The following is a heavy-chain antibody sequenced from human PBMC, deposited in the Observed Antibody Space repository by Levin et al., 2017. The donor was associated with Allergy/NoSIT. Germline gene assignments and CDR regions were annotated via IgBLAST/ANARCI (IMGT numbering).Heavy chain of an antibody. J-gene: IGHJ4*02. V-gene: IGHV2-5*02. CDR1: DFSLNTRGVG. Sequence: SGPTLVKPTQTLMLTCTFSDFSLNTRGVGVGWVRRPPGKALEWLAVIYWDDDKDYSPSLKSRLTLTKDTSRKQVVLTMTNMEPVDTATYYCVHTALIVTDIKDELYFDYWGQGTLVTVSS. CDR2: IYWDDDK. D-gene: IGHD3-22*01. CDR3: VHTALIVTDIKDELYFDY.